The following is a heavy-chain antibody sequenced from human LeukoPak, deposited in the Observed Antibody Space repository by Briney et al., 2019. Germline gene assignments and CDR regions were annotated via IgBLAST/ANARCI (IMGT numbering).Heavy chain of an antibody. Sequence: GGSLRLSCAASGFTFSSYAMSWVRQAPGKGLEWVSAISGSGGSTYYADSVKGRFTISRDNSKNTLYLQMNSLRAEDTAVCYCAKVGLLGGGYNWFDPWGQGTLVTVSS. D-gene: IGHD3-22*01. J-gene: IGHJ5*02. V-gene: IGHV3-23*01. CDR3: AKVGLLGGGYNWFDP. CDR2: ISGSGGST. CDR1: GFTFSSYA.